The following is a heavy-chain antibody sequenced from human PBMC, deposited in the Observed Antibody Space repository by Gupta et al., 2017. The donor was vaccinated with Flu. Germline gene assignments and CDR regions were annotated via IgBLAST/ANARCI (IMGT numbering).Heavy chain of an antibody. CDR2: ISSVGDGV. J-gene: IGHJ3*02. CDR1: FSFSSCG. Sequence: FSFSSCGRNWVGQAPGKGLGPGSMISSVGDGVNYMDSVKGRFTISRDNAKNSLILQMNSLRAEETAVYYCARGPGWGAFDMWGQGTLVTISS. CDR3: ARGPGWGAFDM. D-gene: IGHD1-26*01. V-gene: IGHV3-7*01.